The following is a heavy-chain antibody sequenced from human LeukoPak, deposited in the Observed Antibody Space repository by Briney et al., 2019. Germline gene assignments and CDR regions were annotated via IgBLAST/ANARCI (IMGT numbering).Heavy chain of an antibody. D-gene: IGHD6-13*01. Sequence: PGGSLRLSCAASGFTFSNYWMHWVRQAPGRGPVWVSRINSDGNITTYADSVKGRSTISRDNAKNALHLQLNTLRAEDTAVYYCARELSGSSSRHFDYWGQGNLVTVSS. CDR3: ARELSGSSSRHFDY. CDR1: GFTFSNYW. V-gene: IGHV3-74*01. CDR2: INSDGNIT. J-gene: IGHJ4*02.